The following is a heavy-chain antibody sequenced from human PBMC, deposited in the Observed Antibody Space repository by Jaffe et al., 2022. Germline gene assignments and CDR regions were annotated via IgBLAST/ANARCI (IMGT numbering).Heavy chain of an antibody. CDR1: GDTGDTFTSYA. Sequence: QVQLVQSGAELKKPGSAVKVSCKASGDTGDTFTSYAISWVRQAPGQGLEWMGEIIPIFPTTIYAQKFQDRCALTADESTNTVYMELNSLTSEDTAVYFCVRANVDGYSGHQRTQYFFDSWGQGTLLTVSS. CDR3: VRANVDGYSGHQRTQYFFDS. CDR2: IIPIFPTT. D-gene: IGHD5-12*01. J-gene: IGHJ5*01. V-gene: IGHV1-69*12.